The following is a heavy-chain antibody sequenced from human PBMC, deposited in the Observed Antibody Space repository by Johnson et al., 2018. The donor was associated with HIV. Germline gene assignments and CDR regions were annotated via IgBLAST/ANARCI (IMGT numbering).Heavy chain of an antibody. CDR1: GFTFSSYA. CDR3: GLLGLRWAM. Sequence: QVQLVESGGGVVQPGRSLRLSCAASGFTFSSYAMHWVRQAPGKGLEWVSGINWNGGSTGYADSVKGRFTISRDNSKNTLFLQMDSLRGDDTGHNVRGLLGLRWAMWG. CDR2: INWNGGST. J-gene: IGHJ1*01. D-gene: IGHD3-10*02. V-gene: IGHV3-NL1*01.